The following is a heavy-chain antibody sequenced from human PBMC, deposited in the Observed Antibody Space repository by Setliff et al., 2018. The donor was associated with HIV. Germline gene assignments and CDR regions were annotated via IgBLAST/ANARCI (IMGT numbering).Heavy chain of an antibody. Sequence: ASVKVSCKASGYTFTGYYIHCLRQAPGQGLQWMGRINPKTGDTDYAQNFQGRVTLTTDTSINTAYMELHRLTSDDTAIYYCARSPDPYSGTTDYWGQGQWSPSPQ. CDR3: ARSPDPYSGTTDY. CDR1: GYTFTGYY. CDR2: INPKTGDT. J-gene: IGHJ4*02. V-gene: IGHV1-2*06. D-gene: IGHD1-26*01.